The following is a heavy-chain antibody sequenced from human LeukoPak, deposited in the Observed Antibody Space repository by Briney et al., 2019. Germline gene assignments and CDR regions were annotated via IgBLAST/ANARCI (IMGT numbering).Heavy chain of an antibody. D-gene: IGHD4-17*01. Sequence: GGSLQISCQGSGYSFTSYWIGWVRQLPGKGLEWMGIIYPGDSDTRYSPSFQGQVTISADKSISTAYLQWSSLKASDTAMYYCARLHDYGDPQHFDYWGQGTLVTVSS. CDR1: GYSFTSYW. J-gene: IGHJ4*02. CDR3: ARLHDYGDPQHFDY. V-gene: IGHV5-51*01. CDR2: IYPGDSDT.